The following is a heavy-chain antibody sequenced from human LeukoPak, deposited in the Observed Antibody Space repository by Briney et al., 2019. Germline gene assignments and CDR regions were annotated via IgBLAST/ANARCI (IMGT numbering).Heavy chain of an antibody. CDR3: AKIAKVVGALDAFDI. V-gene: IGHV3-30*02. CDR1: GFSFSSYG. CDR2: IRYDGSNK. J-gene: IGHJ3*02. D-gene: IGHD1-26*01. Sequence: GGSLRLSCAGSGFSFSSYGMHWVRQAPGKGLEWVAFIRYDGSNKYYADSVKGRFTISRDNSKNTLYLQMNSLRAEDTAVYYCAKIAKVVGALDAFDIWGQGTMVTVSS.